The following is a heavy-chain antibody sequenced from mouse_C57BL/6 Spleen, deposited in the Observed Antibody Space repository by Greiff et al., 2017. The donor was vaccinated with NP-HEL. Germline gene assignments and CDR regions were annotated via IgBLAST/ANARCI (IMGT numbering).Heavy chain of an antibody. Sequence: LQESGPELVKPGASVKISCKASGYAFSSSWMNWVKQRPGQGLEWIGRIYPGDGDTNYNGKFKGKATLTADKSSSTAYMQLSSLTSEDSAVYFCANYDYFDYWGQGTTLTVSA. CDR3: ANYDYFDY. J-gene: IGHJ2*01. CDR1: GYAFSSSW. D-gene: IGHD2-4*01. CDR2: IYPGDGDT. V-gene: IGHV1-82*01.